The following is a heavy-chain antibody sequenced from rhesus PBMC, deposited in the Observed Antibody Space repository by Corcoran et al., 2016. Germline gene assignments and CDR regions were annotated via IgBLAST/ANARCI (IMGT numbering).Heavy chain of an antibody. CDR3: ARVPMYSGSYNRFDV. D-gene: IGHD3-16*01. Sequence: QLQLQESGPGLVKPSETLARPCAVPGGSISDYYSGNWIRQPTGKGLEWIGNIYGNSASTYYNPSLKSRVTISKDTSKNQFFLKLSSVTAADTAVYYCARVPMYSGSYNRFDVWGPGVLVTVSS. CDR2: IYGNSAST. CDR1: GGSISDYYS. J-gene: IGHJ5-1*01. V-gene: IGHV4S9*01.